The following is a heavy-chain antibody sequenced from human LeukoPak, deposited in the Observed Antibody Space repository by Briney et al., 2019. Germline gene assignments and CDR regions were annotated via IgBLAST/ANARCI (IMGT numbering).Heavy chain of an antibody. CDR2: INPNSGGT. J-gene: IGHJ4*02. Sequence: GASVKVSCTASGYTFTVYYIHWVRQAPGQGLEWMGWINPNSGGTKYAQKFQGRVTMTRDTSISTAYMELSRLRSDDTAVYYCARGDIYFDFWGQGTLVTVSS. V-gene: IGHV1-2*02. CDR1: GYTFTVYY. D-gene: IGHD2-15*01. CDR3: ARGDIYFDF.